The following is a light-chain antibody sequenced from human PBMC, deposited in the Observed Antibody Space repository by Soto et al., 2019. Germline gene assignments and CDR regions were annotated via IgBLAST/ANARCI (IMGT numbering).Light chain of an antibody. V-gene: IGKV3-20*01. CDR1: QSVSSSY. J-gene: IGKJ4*01. CDR3: QQYGSSPPVT. Sequence: EIMLTQSPGTLSLSTGERATLSCRASQSVSSSYLAWYQQKPGQAPRLLIYGASSRATGIPDRFSGSGSGTDFTLTISRLEPEDFAVYYCQQYGSSPPVTFGGGTKVDIK. CDR2: GAS.